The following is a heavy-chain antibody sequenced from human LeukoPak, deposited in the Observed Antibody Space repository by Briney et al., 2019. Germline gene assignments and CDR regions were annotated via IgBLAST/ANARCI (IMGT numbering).Heavy chain of an antibody. CDR3: AKSRGGFCSSTTCYGLEY. CDR2: VSYDGSNG. CDR1: GFTFSSYG. Sequence: GGSLRLSCEASGFTFSSYGMHWVRQAPGKGLEWVAVVSYDGSNGDYADSVKGRFTISRDNDKNTLYLQMNSLRAEDTAVYFCAKSRGGFCSSTTCYGLEYWGQGTLVAVSS. J-gene: IGHJ4*02. D-gene: IGHD2-2*01. V-gene: IGHV3-30*18.